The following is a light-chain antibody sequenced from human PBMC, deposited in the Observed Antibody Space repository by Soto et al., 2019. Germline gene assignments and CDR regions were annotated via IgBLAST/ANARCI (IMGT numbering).Light chain of an antibody. CDR3: LQVYVCPST. CDR2: DAS. Sequence: DIDMKQSHTTLYASIVDSVTRTRRASQSISRWLAWYQQKPGKAPKVLIYDASRWESGVPSRFSGGGSWTNFTYTIGSRQPDDFATDFWLQVYVCPSTVGGGT. J-gene: IGKJ4*01. CDR1: QSISRW. V-gene: IGKV1-5*01.